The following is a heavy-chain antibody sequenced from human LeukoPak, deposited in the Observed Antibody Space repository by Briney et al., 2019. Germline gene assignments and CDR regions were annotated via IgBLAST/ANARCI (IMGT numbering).Heavy chain of an antibody. Sequence: SETVSLTCTVSGGSISSSSYYRGWIRQPPGKGLEWFGSIYHSGSSYYNPSLKSRVTISVDTSKNQFSLKLSSGTAADTAVYYCPGGMTTVTRFDYWGQGNLVTVSS. CDR3: PGGMTTVTRFDY. J-gene: IGHJ4*02. V-gene: IGHV4-39*01. CDR2: IYHSGSS. CDR1: GGSISSSSYY. D-gene: IGHD4-17*01.